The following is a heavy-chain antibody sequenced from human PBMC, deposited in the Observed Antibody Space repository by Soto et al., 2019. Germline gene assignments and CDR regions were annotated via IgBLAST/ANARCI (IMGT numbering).Heavy chain of an antibody. CDR3: ARMDYFGSGKPNDY. D-gene: IGHD3-10*01. Sequence: SETLSLTCTVSGGSISSCAYYWSWIRQPPGKGLEWIGYIYYSGSTSYSPSPKSRITISVDTSKNQFSLNLIPVTAADTAVYYCARMDYFGSGKPNDYWGQGTLVTVSS. J-gene: IGHJ4*01. V-gene: IGHV4-30-4*01. CDR1: GGSISSCAYY. CDR2: IYYSGST.